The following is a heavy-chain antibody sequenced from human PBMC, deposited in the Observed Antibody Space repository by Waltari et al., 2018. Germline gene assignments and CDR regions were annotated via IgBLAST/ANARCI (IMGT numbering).Heavy chain of an antibody. Sequence: QVQLQESGPGLVKPSQTLSLTCTVSGGSISSGSYYWSWIRQPAGKGLEWIGRIYTSGSTNYNPSLKSRVTISVDTSKNQFSLKLSSVTAADTAVYYCATAAHAGGYYFDYWGQGTLVTVSS. J-gene: IGHJ4*02. V-gene: IGHV4-61*02. CDR3: ATAAHAGGYYFDY. CDR2: IYTSGST. CDR1: GGSISSGSYY. D-gene: IGHD3-16*01.